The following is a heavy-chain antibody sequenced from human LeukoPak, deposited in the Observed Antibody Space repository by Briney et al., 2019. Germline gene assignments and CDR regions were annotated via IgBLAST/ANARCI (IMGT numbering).Heavy chain of an antibody. CDR3: ARGVRTFKDTAMVYYFDY. J-gene: IGHJ4*02. V-gene: IGHV1-8*01. CDR1: GYTFTSYD. D-gene: IGHD5-18*01. CDR2: MNPNSGNT. Sequence: EASVKVSCKASGYTFTSYDINWVRQATGQGLEWMGWMNPNSGNTGYAQKFQGRVTMTRNTSIGTAYMELSSLRSEDTAVYYCARGVRTFKDTAMVYYFDYWGQGTLVTVSS.